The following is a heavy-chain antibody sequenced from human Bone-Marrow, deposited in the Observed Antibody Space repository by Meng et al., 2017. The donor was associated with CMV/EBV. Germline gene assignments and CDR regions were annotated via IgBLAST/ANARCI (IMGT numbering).Heavy chain of an antibody. V-gene: IGHV1-69*01. D-gene: IGHD4-17*01. Sequence: CKGSGGTFSSYAIRWVRQAPGQGLEWMGVIIPIFGTRNYAQKCQGRVTITADESTTTAYMDLSSLRSEDTAVYYWARGWGGDQEAIDYWGQGTLVTVSS. CDR3: ARGWGGDQEAIDY. J-gene: IGHJ4*02. CDR2: IIPIFGTR. CDR1: GGTFSSYA.